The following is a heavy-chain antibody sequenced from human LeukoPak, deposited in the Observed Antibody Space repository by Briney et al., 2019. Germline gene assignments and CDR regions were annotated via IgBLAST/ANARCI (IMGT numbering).Heavy chain of an antibody. CDR3: ARTLTGTYAFDI. CDR2: IYSGGST. CDR1: GFTVSRNY. J-gene: IGHJ3*02. V-gene: IGHV3-53*05. D-gene: IGHD1-1*01. Sequence: GGSLRLSCAASGFTVSRNYMTWVRQAPGKGLKWVSDIYSGGSTYYADSVKGRFTISRDNSKNTLYLQMNSLRAEDTAVYYCARTLTGTYAFDIWGQGTMVTVSS.